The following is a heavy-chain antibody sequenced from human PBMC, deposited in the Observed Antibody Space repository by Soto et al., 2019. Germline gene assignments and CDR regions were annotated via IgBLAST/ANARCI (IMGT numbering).Heavy chain of an antibody. CDR3: ARRGTGDSSGYYYDWFDP. J-gene: IGHJ5*02. V-gene: IGHV4-59*01. CDR1: GGSISSYY. D-gene: IGHD3-22*01. Sequence: SETLSLTCTVSGGSISSYYWSWIRQPPGKGLEWIGYIYYSGSTNYNPSLKSRVTISVDTSKNQFSLKLSSVTAADTAVYYCARRGTGDSSGYYYDWFDPWGQGTLVTVSS. CDR2: IYYSGST.